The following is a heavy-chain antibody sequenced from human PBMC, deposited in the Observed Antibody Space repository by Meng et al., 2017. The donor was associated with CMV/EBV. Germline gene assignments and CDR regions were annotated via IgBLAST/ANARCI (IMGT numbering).Heavy chain of an antibody. CDR1: GYSFTSYW. J-gene: IGHJ5*02. Sequence: GESLKISCKGSGYSFTSYWIGWVRQMPGKGLEWMGIIYPGDSDTRYSPSFQGQVTISADKSISTAYLQWSSLKASDTAMYYCARAGRSYYDFWSGYSNLIDPWGQGTLVTVSS. D-gene: IGHD3-3*01. V-gene: IGHV5-51*01. CDR2: IYPGDSDT. CDR3: ARAGRSYYDFWSGYSNLIDP.